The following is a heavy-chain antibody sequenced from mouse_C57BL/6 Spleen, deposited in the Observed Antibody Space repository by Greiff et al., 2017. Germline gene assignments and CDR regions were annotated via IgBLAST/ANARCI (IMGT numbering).Heavy chain of an antibody. V-gene: IGHV1-82*01. CDR3: ARGESDYGDFDY. CDR1: GYAFSSSW. D-gene: IGHD1-1*02. J-gene: IGHJ2*01. CDR2: IYPGDGDT. Sequence: QVQLQQSGPELVKPGASVKISCKASGYAFSSSWMNWVKQRPGKGLEWIGRIYPGDGDTNYNGKFKGKATLTADKSSSTAYMQLSSLTSEDSAVYFCARGESDYGDFDYWGQGTTLTVSS.